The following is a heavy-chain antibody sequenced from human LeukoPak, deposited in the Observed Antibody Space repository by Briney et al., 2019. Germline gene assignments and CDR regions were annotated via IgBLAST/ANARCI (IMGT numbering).Heavy chain of an antibody. D-gene: IGHD6-19*01. CDR3: ARTQQWLVREHYYYGMDV. CDR2: IWYDGSNK. CDR1: GFTFSSYG. V-gene: IGHV3-33*01. J-gene: IGHJ6*02. Sequence: GGSLRLSCAASGFTFSSYGMHWVRQAPGKGLEWVAVIWYDGSNKYYADSVKGRFTISRDNPKNTLYLQMNSLRAEDTAVYYCARTQQWLVREHYYYGMDVWGQGTTVTVSS.